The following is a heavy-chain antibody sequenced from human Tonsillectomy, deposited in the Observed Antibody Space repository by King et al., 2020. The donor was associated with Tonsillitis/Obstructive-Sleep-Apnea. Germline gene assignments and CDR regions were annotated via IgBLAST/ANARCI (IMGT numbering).Heavy chain of an antibody. CDR3: ARVHSIGYFDF. D-gene: IGHD1-26*01. J-gene: IGHJ4*02. Sequence: QLVQSGAEVKKPGASVKVSCKASGYTFTDYYMHWVRQAPGQGLEWMGWINPNSGGTKYAQKFQGRVTMTRDTSISTAYMELSRLRSDDTAVYYCARVHSIGYFDFCSQGTLVTVSS. V-gene: IGHV1-2*02. CDR1: GYTFTDYY. CDR2: INPNSGGT.